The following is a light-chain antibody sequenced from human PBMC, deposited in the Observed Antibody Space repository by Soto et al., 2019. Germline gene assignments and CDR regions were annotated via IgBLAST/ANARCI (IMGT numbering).Light chain of an antibody. J-gene: IGLJ1*01. V-gene: IGLV2-14*01. CDR3: SSYTSSSTYV. CDR1: SSDVSGYNY. Sequence: QSALTQPASVSGSPGQSIAISCTGTSSDVSGYNYVSWYQQHPGKAPKLMIYDVSNRPSGVSNRFSGSTSGNTASLTISGLQAEDEADYYCSSYTSSSTYVFGTGTKVTVL. CDR2: DVS.